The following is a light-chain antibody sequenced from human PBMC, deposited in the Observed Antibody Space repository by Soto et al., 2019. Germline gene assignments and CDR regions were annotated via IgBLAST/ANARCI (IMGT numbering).Light chain of an antibody. Sequence: ALTQPASVSGSPGQSITISCTGTSSDVGGYNYVSWYQQHPGKAPKLMTYEVSNRPSGVSNRFSGSKSGNTASLTISGLQAEDEADYYCSSYTSSSSPYVFGTGTKVTVL. CDR1: SSDVGGYNY. J-gene: IGLJ1*01. CDR2: EVS. CDR3: SSYTSSSSPYV. V-gene: IGLV2-14*01.